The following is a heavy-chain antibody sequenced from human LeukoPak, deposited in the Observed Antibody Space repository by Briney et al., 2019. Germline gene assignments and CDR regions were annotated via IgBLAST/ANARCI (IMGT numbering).Heavy chain of an antibody. D-gene: IGHD5-18*01. CDR2: IYSSGST. CDR3: ARGGYTYGNDY. Sequence: SETLSLTCTVSGGSISSYYWSSIRQPPGKGREWIGYIYSSGSTNYNPSLKSRVAISLDTSKNQFSLKLSSVTAADTAVYFCARGGYTYGNDYWGQGTLVTVSS. V-gene: IGHV4-59*01. J-gene: IGHJ4*02. CDR1: GGSISSYY.